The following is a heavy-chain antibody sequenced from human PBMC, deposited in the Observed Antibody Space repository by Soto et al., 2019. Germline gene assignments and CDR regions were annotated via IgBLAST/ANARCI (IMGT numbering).Heavy chain of an antibody. Sequence: ASVKVSCKASGYTFTSYAMHWVRQAPGQRLEWMGWINAGNGNTNYAQKFQGRVTITADESTSTAYMELSSLRSEDTAVYYCARGGPTYYYDSSGSYRNWFDPWGQGTLVTVSS. D-gene: IGHD3-22*01. CDR2: INAGNGNT. J-gene: IGHJ5*02. V-gene: IGHV1-3*01. CDR1: GYTFTSYA. CDR3: ARGGPTYYYDSSGSYRNWFDP.